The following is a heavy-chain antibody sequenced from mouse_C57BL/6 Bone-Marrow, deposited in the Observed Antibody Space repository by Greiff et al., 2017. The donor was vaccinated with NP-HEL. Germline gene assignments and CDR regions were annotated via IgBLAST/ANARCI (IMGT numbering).Heavy chain of an antibody. V-gene: IGHV5-16*01. J-gene: IGHJ2*01. CDR2: INYDGSST. CDR3: ARGSLLFPYYFDY. CDR1: GFTFSDYY. D-gene: IGHD6-5*01. Sequence: EVQRVESEGGLVQPGSSMKLSCTASGFTFSDYYMAWVRQVPEKGLEWVANINYDGSSTYYLDSLKSRFIISRDNAKNILYLQMSSLKSEDTATYYCARGSLLFPYYFDYWGQGTTLTVSS.